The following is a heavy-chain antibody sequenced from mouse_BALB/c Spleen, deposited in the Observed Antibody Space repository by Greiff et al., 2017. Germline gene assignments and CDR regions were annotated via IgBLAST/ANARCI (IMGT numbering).Heavy chain of an antibody. V-gene: IGHV5-4*02. CDR2: ISDGGSYT. CDR3: ARDRYDYFDY. Sequence: EVKVVESGGGLVKPGGSLKLSCAASGFTFSDYYMYWVRQTPEKRLEWVATISDGGSYTYYPDSVKGRFTISRDNAKNNLYLQMSSLKSEDTAMYYCARDRYDYFDYWGQGTTLTVSS. J-gene: IGHJ2*01. CDR1: GFTFSDYY. D-gene: IGHD2-14*01.